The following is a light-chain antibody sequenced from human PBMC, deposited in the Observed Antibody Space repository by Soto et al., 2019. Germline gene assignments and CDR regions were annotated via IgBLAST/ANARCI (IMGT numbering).Light chain of an antibody. CDR1: QSFSGSY. CDR3: QQYGSSPLWT. V-gene: IGKV3-20*01. J-gene: IGKJ1*01. Sequence: EIVLTQSPGTLSFSPGERPTLSCRASQSFSGSYLAWYQQKPAQAPRLLIYGASSRATGIPDRFSGSWSGTDFTLTISRLEPEDFAVYYCQQYGSSPLWTFGQGTKVEIK. CDR2: GAS.